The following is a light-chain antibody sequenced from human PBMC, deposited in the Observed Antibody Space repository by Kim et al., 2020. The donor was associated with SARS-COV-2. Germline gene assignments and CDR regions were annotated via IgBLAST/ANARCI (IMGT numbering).Light chain of an antibody. CDR2: AAS. J-gene: IGKJ1*01. CDR3: QQYDTFSPWT. CDR1: QSIDSW. V-gene: IGKV1-5*01. Sequence: SVGDRVTITGRASQSIDSWLAWYQQKPGKAPKLLIYAASTLESGVPARFSGSGSGTEFTLTIISLQPDDFATYYCQQYDTFSPWTFGQGTKVDIK.